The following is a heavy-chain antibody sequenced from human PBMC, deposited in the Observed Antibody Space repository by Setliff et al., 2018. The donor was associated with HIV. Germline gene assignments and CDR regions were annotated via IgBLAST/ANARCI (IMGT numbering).Heavy chain of an antibody. CDR2: IKSKPYGGTT. Sequence: LSLTCAASGFTFNDAWMNWVRQAPGKGLEWVGRIKSKPYGGTTEYAASVKGRFTISRDDSKNTLYLQMNSLTTDDTAVYFCVTGSQLPMDYWGQGTLVTVSS. J-gene: IGHJ4*02. V-gene: IGHV3-15*01. D-gene: IGHD1-26*01. CDR1: GFTFNDAW. CDR3: VTGSQLPMDY.